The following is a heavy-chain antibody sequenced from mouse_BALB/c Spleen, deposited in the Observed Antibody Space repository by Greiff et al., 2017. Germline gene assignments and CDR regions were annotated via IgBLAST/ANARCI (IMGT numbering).Heavy chain of an antibody. CDR3: ARSPRATTWFAY. Sequence: QVQLQQPGAELVKPGASVKLSCKASGYTFTSYWMHWVKQRPGQGLEWIGEINPSNGRTNYNEKFKSKATLTVDKSSSTAYMQLSSLTSEDSAVYYCARSPRATTWFAYWGQGTLVTVSA. CDR1: GYTFTSYW. D-gene: IGHD3-1*01. V-gene: IGHV1S81*02. J-gene: IGHJ3*01. CDR2: INPSNGRT.